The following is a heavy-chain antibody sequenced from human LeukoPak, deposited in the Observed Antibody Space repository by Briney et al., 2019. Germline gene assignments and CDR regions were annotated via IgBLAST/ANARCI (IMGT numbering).Heavy chain of an antibody. CDR2: IYYSGST. V-gene: IGHV4-59*01. D-gene: IGHD6-19*01. J-gene: IGHJ6*02. Sequence: PSETLSLTCTVSGGSISSYYWSWIRQPPGKGLEWIGYIYYSGSTNYNPSLKSRVTISVDTSKNQFSLKLSSVTAADTAVYYCARWSEAVGRESSGWSDYYYHYGMDVWGQGTTVTVSS. CDR1: GGSISSYY. CDR3: ARWSEAVGRESSGWSDYYYHYGMDV.